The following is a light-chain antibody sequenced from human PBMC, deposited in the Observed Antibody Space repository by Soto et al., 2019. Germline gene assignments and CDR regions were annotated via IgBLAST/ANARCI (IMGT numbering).Light chain of an antibody. CDR2: GAS. CDR3: QQYHSTPPQWT. J-gene: IGKJ1*01. V-gene: IGKV3-15*01. CDR1: QSISSN. Sequence: IMMTQCPATLSVFPGERATLSCRASQSISSNIVCYLQKPGRAPRFLIYGASTGATGIPARFSGIGSGTEFTLTISSLQAEDVAVYYCQQYHSTPPQWTFGQGTKVEIK.